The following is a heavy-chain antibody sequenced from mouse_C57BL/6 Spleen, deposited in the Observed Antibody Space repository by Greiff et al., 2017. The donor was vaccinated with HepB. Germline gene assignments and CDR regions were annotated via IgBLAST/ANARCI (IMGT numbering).Heavy chain of an antibody. Sequence: QVQLQQSGAELARPGASVKLSCKASGYTFTSYGISWVKQRTGQGLEWIGEIYPRSGNTYYNEKFKGKATLTADKSSSTAYMELRSLTSEDSAVYFCARSGGYDYDGAWFAYWGQGTLVTVSA. D-gene: IGHD2-4*01. CDR1: GYTFTSYG. V-gene: IGHV1-81*01. CDR2: IYPRSGNT. J-gene: IGHJ3*01. CDR3: ARSGGYDYDGAWFAY.